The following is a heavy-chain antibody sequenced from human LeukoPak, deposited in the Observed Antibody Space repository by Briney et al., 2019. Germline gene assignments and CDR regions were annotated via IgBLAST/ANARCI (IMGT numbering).Heavy chain of an antibody. CDR1: GGPISSSNG. D-gene: IGHD1-1*01. J-gene: IGHJ4*02. CDR2: IYHSGST. CDR3: ARDRGTWNDDGFDY. V-gene: IGHV4-4*02. Sequence: SETLSLTCAVSGGPISSSNGWSWIRQPPGKGLEWIGEIYHSGSTNYNPSLKSLVTISVDKSKTQFSLNLSSVTAADTAVYYCARDRGTWNDDGFDYWGQGTLVSVSS.